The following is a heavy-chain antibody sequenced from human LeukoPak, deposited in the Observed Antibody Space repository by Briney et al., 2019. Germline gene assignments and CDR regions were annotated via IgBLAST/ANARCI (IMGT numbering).Heavy chain of an antibody. CDR3: ARDNDILTGYYIPTFDY. CDR2: ISAYNGNT. D-gene: IGHD3-9*01. CDR1: GYTFTNYG. Sequence: ASVKVSCKASGYTFTNYGISWVRQAPGQGLEWMGWISAYNGNTNYAQKLQGRVTMTTDTSTSTAYMELRSLRSDDTAVYYCARDNDILTGYYIPTFDYWGQGTLVTVSS. J-gene: IGHJ4*02. V-gene: IGHV1-18*01.